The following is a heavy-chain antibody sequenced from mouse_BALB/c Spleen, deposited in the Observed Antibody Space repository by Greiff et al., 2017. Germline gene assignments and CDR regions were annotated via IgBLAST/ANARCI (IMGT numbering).Heavy chain of an antibody. CDR3: ARDPYGSSYVGYFDY. J-gene: IGHJ2*01. CDR2: ISDGGSYT. CDR1: GFTFSDYY. V-gene: IGHV5-4*02. Sequence: EVQLQESGGGLVKPGGSLKLSCAASGFTFSDYYMYWVRQTPEKRLEWVATISDGGSYTYYPDSVKGRFTISRDNAKNNLYLQMSSLKSEDTAMYYCARDPYGSSYVGYFDYWGQGTTLTVSS. D-gene: IGHD1-1*01.